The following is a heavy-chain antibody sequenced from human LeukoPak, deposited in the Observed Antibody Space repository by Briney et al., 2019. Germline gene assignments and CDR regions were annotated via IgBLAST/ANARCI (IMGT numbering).Heavy chain of an antibody. CDR3: ARGYSSSWSTFGH. CDR1: GYSFTNYW. J-gene: IGHJ4*02. CDR2: IYPGDSDT. D-gene: IGHD6-13*01. V-gene: IGHV5-51*01. Sequence: GESLKLSCKGSGYSFTNYWIGWVRQMPGKGLEWMGIIYPGDSDTKYGPSFQGQVTISADKSISTAYLQWSGLKASDTAVYYCARGYSSSWSTFGHWGQGTLVTVSS.